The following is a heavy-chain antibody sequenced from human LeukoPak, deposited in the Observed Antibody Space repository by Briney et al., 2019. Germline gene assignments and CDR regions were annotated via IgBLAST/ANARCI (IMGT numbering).Heavy chain of an antibody. CDR1: GYTFTGYY. CDR2: ISAYNGNT. J-gene: IGHJ4*02. D-gene: IGHD7-27*01. Sequence: GASVKVSCKASGYTFTGYYMHWVRQAPGQGLEWMGWISAYNGNTNYAQKLQGRVTMTTDTSTSTACMELRSLRSDDTAVYYCARTGDRAYYFDYWGQGTLVTVSS. CDR3: ARTGDRAYYFDY. V-gene: IGHV1-18*04.